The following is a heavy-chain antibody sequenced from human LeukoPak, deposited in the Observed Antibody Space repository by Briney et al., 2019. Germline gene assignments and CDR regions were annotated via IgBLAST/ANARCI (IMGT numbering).Heavy chain of an antibody. CDR3: ARVVSYYGSSYRLLDL. J-gene: IGHJ2*01. V-gene: IGHV3-33*01. Sequence: PGGSLRLSCDASGFSFSTYGMHWVRQAPGKGLEWVALIWFDGSNKHYADSVKGRFTISRDNSKNTMYLQMDSLRAEDTAVYYCARVVSYYGSSYRLLDLWGRGTLVTVSS. CDR1: GFSFSTYG. CDR2: IWFDGSNK. D-gene: IGHD3-10*01.